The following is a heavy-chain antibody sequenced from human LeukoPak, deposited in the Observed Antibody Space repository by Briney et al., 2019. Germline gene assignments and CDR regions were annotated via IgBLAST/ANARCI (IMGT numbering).Heavy chain of an antibody. CDR1: GGSISSSSYY. CDR3: ARARFRIVVVTTYYFDY. CDR2: INHSGST. J-gene: IGHJ4*02. D-gene: IGHD3-22*01. Sequence: SETLSLTCTVSGGSISSSSYYWGWIRQPPGKGLEWIGEINHSGSTNYNPSLKSRVTISVDTSKNQFSLKLSSVTAADTAVYYCARARFRIVVVTTYYFDYWGQGTLVTVSS. V-gene: IGHV4-39*07.